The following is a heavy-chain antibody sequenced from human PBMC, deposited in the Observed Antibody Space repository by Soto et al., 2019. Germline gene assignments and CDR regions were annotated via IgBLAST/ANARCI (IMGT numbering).Heavy chain of an antibody. V-gene: IGHV3-30*18. CDR3: AKDSSVTAAGSGGWFDP. D-gene: IGHD6-13*01. Sequence: QVQLVQSGGGVVQPGRSLRLSCAASGFDFNTYGLHWVRQAPGKGLEWVAGISFDGGNQYYADSVKGRFTISRHKSNNTLYLQVNRLGAEDTATYYCAKDSSVTAAGSGGWFDPWGQGTLVIVSS. CDR1: GFDFNTYG. CDR2: ISFDGGNQ. J-gene: IGHJ5*02.